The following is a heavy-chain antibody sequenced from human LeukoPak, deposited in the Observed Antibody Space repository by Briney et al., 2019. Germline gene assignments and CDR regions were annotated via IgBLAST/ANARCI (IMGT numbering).Heavy chain of an antibody. CDR1: GFSVSTSY. Sequence: PGGSLRLSCAASGFSVSTSYMSWVRQAPGMGLECVSVISNDGTTYYADSVKGRFSISRDNSKNTVFLQMNSLRAEDTAVYYCAKDRRAGSYDYWGQGTLVTVSS. D-gene: IGHD3-10*01. V-gene: IGHV3-53*01. CDR3: AKDRRAGSYDY. J-gene: IGHJ4*02. CDR2: ISNDGTT.